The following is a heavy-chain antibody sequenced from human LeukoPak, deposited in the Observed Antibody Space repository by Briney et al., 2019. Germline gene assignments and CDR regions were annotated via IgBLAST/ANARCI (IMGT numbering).Heavy chain of an antibody. V-gene: IGHV4-59*01. CDR1: GGSISSYY. Sequence: SETLSLTCTVSGGSISSYYWSWIRQPPGKGLEWIGYIYYSGSTNYNPSPKSRVTISVDTSKNQFSLKLSSVTAADTAVYYCAREYVDTAMVGAFDIWGQGTMVTVSS. J-gene: IGHJ3*02. CDR2: IYYSGST. D-gene: IGHD5-18*01. CDR3: AREYVDTAMVGAFDI.